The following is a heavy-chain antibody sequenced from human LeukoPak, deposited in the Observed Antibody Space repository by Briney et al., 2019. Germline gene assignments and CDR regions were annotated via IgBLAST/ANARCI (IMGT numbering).Heavy chain of an antibody. CDR1: IYSISSGYY. V-gene: IGHV4-38-2*02. Sequence: SETLSLTCTVSIYSISSGYYWGWVRQPPGKGLEWIGSIYHSGGTYYNPSLKSRVTISVDTSKNQFSLRLSTVTAADTAVYYCARAGVATWQYWGQGTLVTVSS. CDR3: ARAGVATWQY. CDR2: IYHSGGT. J-gene: IGHJ4*02. D-gene: IGHD5-12*01.